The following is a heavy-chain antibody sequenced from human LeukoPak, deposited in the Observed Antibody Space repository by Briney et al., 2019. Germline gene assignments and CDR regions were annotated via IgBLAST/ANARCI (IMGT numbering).Heavy chain of an antibody. J-gene: IGHJ6*02. CDR3: ARMEKFYYGSGGFSPPLMDV. V-gene: IGHV3-21*01. CDR1: GLNFNSHT. CDR2: ISSDSNSI. D-gene: IGHD3-10*01. Sequence: GWSLRLSCVASGLNFNSHTMKWVRQAPGKGLEWVSSISSDSNSIYHADSVKGRFTISRDNAKNSLYLQMNSLRAEDTAVYYCARMEKFYYGSGGFSPPLMDVWGQGTTVIVSS.